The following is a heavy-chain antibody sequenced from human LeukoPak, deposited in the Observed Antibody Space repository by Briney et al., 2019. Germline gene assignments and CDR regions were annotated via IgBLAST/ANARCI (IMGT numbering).Heavy chain of an antibody. CDR1: GGSISSYY. V-gene: IGHV4-59*01. CDR3: ASDPYSYGFSY. Sequence: SETLSLTCTVSGGSISSYYWSWIRQPPGKGLEWIGYIYYSGSTNYNPSFKSRVTISVDTSKNQFSLKLSSVTAADTAVYYCASDPYSYGFSYWGQGTLVTVSS. D-gene: IGHD5-18*01. J-gene: IGHJ4*02. CDR2: IYYSGST.